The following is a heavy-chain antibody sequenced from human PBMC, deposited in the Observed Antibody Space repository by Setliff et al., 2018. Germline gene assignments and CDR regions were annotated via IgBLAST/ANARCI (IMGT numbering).Heavy chain of an antibody. D-gene: IGHD6-19*01. Sequence: SVKVSCKASGGFSTHAISWVRQVPGQGLEWMGGIIPILGATDYAQNFQGRVTITTGESTSSAYLEMSNLRSEDTAVYYCASALIRRVAVAGKSQFDYWGQGTLVTVSS. V-gene: IGHV1-69*05. CDR1: GGFSTHA. CDR2: IIPILGAT. CDR3: ASALIRRVAVAGKSQFDY. J-gene: IGHJ4*01.